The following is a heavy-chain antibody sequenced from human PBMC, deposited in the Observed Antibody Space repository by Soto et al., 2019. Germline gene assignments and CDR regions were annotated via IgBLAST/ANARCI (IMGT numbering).Heavy chain of an antibody. Sequence: ASETLHLTRTVSGGSISGDYWMWIRQHPGKGLEWIGYMYNTGSTVYNPSFKSRVTISVDTSKNQFSLKLNSVTAADTAVYYCARDLWGYCGTDCYPLDVWGQGTTVTVS. V-gene: IGHV4-59*01. D-gene: IGHD2-21*02. CDR3: ARDLWGYCGTDCYPLDV. J-gene: IGHJ6*02. CDR1: GGSISGDY. CDR2: MYNTGST.